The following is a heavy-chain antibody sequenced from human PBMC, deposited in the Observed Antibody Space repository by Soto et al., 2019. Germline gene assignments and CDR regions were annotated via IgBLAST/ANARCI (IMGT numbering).Heavy chain of an antibody. J-gene: IGHJ6*03. CDR1: GGSFSGYY. D-gene: IGHD2-2*01. Sequence: PSETLSLTCAVYGGSFSGYYWSWIRQPPGKGLEWIGEINHSGSTNYNPSLKSRVTISVDTSKNQFSLKLSSVTAADTAVYYCARGVAPALKGTVYYMDVWGKGTTVTVS. CDR2: INHSGST. V-gene: IGHV4-34*01. CDR3: ARGVAPALKGTVYYMDV.